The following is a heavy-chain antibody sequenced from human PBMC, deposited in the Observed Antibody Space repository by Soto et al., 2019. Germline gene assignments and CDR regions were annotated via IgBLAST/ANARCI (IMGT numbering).Heavy chain of an antibody. CDR2: IIPIFGTA. V-gene: IGHV1-69*13. Sequence: SVKVSCKASGGTFSSYAISWVRQAPGQGLEWMGGIIPIFGTANYAQKFQGRVTITADESTSTAYMELSSLRSEDTAVYYCARYPYYDFWSGYGTYHYYMDVWGKGTTVTVSS. D-gene: IGHD3-3*01. CDR1: GGTFSSYA. J-gene: IGHJ6*03. CDR3: ARYPYYDFWSGYGTYHYYMDV.